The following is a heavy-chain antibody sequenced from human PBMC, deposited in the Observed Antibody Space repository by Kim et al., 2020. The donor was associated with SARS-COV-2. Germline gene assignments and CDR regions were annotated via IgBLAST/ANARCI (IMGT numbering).Heavy chain of an antibody. CDR3: ASKGGYGDYDNIDY. V-gene: IGHV3-74*01. Sequence: GGSLRLSCAASGFIFSNHWMHWVRLGPGKGLVWVARINSDGTTTTYADSVKGRFTISRDNAKNTLSLQMDSLRAEDTGVYYCASKGGYGDYDNIDYWGQGTLVTVSS. D-gene: IGHD4-17*01. CDR2: INSDGTTT. CDR1: GFIFSNHW. J-gene: IGHJ4*02.